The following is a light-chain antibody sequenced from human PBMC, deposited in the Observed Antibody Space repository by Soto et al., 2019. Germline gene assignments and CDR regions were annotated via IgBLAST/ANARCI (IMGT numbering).Light chain of an antibody. CDR1: SSDVGSYNY. V-gene: IGLV2-14*01. CDR2: DVS. J-gene: IGLJ1*01. Sequence: QSALTHPASVSGSPGQSITISCTGTSSDVGSYNYVSWYQQHPGKAPKLMIYDVSNRPSGVSNRFSGSKSGNTASLTISGLQAEDEADYYCSSYTSSSTLYVFGTGTKVTVL. CDR3: SSYTSSSTLYV.